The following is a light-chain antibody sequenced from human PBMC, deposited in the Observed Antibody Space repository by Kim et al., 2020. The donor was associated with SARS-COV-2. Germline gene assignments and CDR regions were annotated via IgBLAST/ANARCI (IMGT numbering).Light chain of an antibody. CDR1: RGVTSNY. V-gene: IGKV3-20*01. CDR2: IAS. Sequence: SAGEKATLSCRASRGVTSNYLAWYQQKPGQAPRLLIYIASSRATGIPDRFSGNGSATDFTLTISRLEPEDFAVYYCHQYGSPPSTFGQGTRLEIK. CDR3: HQYGSPPST. J-gene: IGKJ5*01.